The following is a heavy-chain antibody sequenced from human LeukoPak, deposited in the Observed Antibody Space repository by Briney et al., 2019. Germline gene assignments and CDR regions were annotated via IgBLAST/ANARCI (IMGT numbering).Heavy chain of an antibody. CDR3: ARDTYYYDSSAPIDY. Sequence: SQTLSLTCAISGDSVSSNSAAWNWIRQSPSRGLEWLGRTYYRSKWYNDYAVSVKSRITINPDTSKNQFSLRLSSVTAADTAVYYCARDTYYYDSSAPIDYWGQGTLVTVSS. CDR1: GDSVSSNSAA. V-gene: IGHV6-1*01. D-gene: IGHD3-22*01. CDR2: TYYRSKWYN. J-gene: IGHJ4*02.